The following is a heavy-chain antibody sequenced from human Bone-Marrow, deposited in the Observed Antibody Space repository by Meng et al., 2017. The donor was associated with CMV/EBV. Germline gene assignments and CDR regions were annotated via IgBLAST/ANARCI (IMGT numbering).Heavy chain of an antibody. V-gene: IGHV1-18*01. J-gene: IGHJ4*02. Sequence: ASVKVSCKASGYTFTSCGINWVRQAPGQGLEWMGWISTYNGNTNYAQNLQGRVTMTTDTSTRIAYMELRSLRSDDTAVYYCARDPQFWSGSYSDYWGQGTLVTVSS. CDR2: ISTYNGNT. D-gene: IGHD3-3*01. CDR3: ARDPQFWSGSYSDY. CDR1: GYTFTSCG.